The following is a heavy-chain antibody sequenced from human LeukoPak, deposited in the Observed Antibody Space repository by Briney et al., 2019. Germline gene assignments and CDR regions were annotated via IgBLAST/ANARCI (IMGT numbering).Heavy chain of an antibody. V-gene: IGHV1-2*02. D-gene: IGHD1-20*01. CDR3: ARGGNWKEKAFDI. CDR1: GYTFTGYY. J-gene: IGHJ3*02. Sequence: ASVKVSCKASGYTFTGYYMQWVRQAPGQGLEWMGWINPNSGVSKYAQKFQGRVTMTTDTSISTAYMELSRLRSDDTAVYYCARGGNWKEKAFDIWGQGTMLTVSS. CDR2: INPNSGVS.